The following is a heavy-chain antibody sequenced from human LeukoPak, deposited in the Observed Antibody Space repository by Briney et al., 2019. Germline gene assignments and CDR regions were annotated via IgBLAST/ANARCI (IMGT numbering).Heavy chain of an antibody. CDR3: AHSDRYCSGGSCYPGSYFDY. J-gene: IGHJ4*02. Sequence: SGPTLVKPTQTLTLTCSFSGFSLSVSGVGVGWIRQPPGKALEWLAVIYWDDDTRYSPSLKNRLAITKDTSKNQVVLTMTNMDPVHTATYYCAHSDRYCSGGSCYPGSYFDYWGQGTLVTVPS. V-gene: IGHV2-5*02. CDR2: IYWDDDT. D-gene: IGHD2-15*01. CDR1: GFSLSVSGVG.